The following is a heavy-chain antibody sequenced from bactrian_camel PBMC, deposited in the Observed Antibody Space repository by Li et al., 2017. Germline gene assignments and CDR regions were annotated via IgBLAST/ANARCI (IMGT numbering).Heavy chain of an antibody. V-gene: IGHV3S6*01. J-gene: IGHJ4*01. CDR3: ARDGALDNETPRYDY. D-gene: IGHD2*01. CDR2: IYTDGIT. Sequence: QVQLVESGGGLVQPGGSLRLSCAASGFTFSTYGMNWVRQAPGKGLEWVSGIYTDGITHYADSVKGRFTISKDNAKNLLSLHLNGLETEDTAIYYCARDGALDNETPRYDYWGQGTQVTVS. CDR1: GFTFSTYG.